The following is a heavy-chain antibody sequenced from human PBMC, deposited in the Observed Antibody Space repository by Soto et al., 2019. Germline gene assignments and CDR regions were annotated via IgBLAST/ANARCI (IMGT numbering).Heavy chain of an antibody. CDR3: ASGVTVTTNYYYYGMDV. CDR2: IIPIFGTA. CDR1: GGTFSSYA. V-gene: IGHV1-69*01. D-gene: IGHD4-17*01. J-gene: IGHJ6*02. Sequence: QVQLVQSGAEVKKPGSSVKVSCKASGGTFSSYAISWVRQAPGQGLEWMGGIIPIFGTADYAQKFQGRVTTTADESTSTAYMELSSLRAEDTAGYYCASGVTVTTNYYYYGMDVWGQGTTVTVSS.